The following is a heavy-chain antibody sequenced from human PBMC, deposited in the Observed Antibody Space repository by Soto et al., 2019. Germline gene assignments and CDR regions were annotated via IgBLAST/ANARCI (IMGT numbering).Heavy chain of an antibody. J-gene: IGHJ4*02. Sequence: ASVKVSCRASGYTFTSYYMHWVRQAPGQGLEWMGIINPSGGSTSYAQKFQGRVTMTRDTSTSTVYMELSSLRSEDTAVYYCARDKMATINDRSFDYWGQGTLVTVSS. D-gene: IGHD5-12*01. CDR3: ARDKMATINDRSFDY. CDR2: INPSGGST. V-gene: IGHV1-46*01. CDR1: GYTFTSYY.